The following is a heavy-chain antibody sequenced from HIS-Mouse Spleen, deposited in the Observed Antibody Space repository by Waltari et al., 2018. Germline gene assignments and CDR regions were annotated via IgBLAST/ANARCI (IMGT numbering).Heavy chain of an antibody. CDR1: GGSFSGYY. CDR2: INHSGST. D-gene: IGHD3-10*01. V-gene: IGHV4-34*01. J-gene: IGHJ3*02. Sequence: QVQLQQWGAGLLKPSETLSLTCAVYGGSFSGYYWSWIRQPPGKGLEWIGEINHSGSTNYNPSLKSRVTISVDTSKNQFSLKLSSVTAADTAVYYCARAREAITMVRGGAFDIWGQGTMVTVSS. CDR3: ARAREAITMVRGGAFDI.